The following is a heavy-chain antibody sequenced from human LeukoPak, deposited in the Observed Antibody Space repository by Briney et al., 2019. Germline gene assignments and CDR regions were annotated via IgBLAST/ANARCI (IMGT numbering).Heavy chain of an antibody. CDR2: IKSGGGT. V-gene: IGHV3-66*01. CDR1: GFSVSTTY. D-gene: IGHD4-17*01. Sequence: GGSLRLSCAASGFSVSTTYMSWVRQAPGKGQDCLSVIKSGGGTHYAESVKGRFTTPRDISKNTLYLQMNNLRAEDTAVYYCAREGTTGHGINDQGLDSWGQGILVTVSS. CDR3: AREGTTGHGINDQGLDS. J-gene: IGHJ4*02.